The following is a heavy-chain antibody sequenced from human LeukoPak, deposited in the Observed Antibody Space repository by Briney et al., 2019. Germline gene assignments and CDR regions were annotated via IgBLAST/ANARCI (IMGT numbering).Heavy chain of an antibody. CDR3: ARSVPRDIAVAGTGAAFDL. CDR2: IYHSGST. CDR1: GGSISSGGYY. D-gene: IGHD6-19*01. J-gene: IGHJ2*01. V-gene: IGHV4-30-2*01. Sequence: PSETLSLTCTVSGGSISSGGYYWSWIRQPPGKGLEWIGYIYHSGSTYYNPSLKSRVTISVDRSKNQFSLKLSSVTAADTAVYYCARSVPRDIAVAGTGAAFDLWGRGTLVTVSS.